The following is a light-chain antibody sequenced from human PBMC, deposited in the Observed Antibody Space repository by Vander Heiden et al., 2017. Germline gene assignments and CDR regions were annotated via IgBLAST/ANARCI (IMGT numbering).Light chain of an antibody. CDR1: QRVSSY. Sequence: EIVLTQSPATLSLSQGERATLSCRASQRVSSYIAWYQQKPGQAPRLLIYDSSDWTTGFPARFSGSGSGTDFALTIRSLEPEDFAVYYCQQRSNGPPGFTFGPGTKVDIK. J-gene: IGKJ3*01. CDR3: QQRSNGPPGFT. V-gene: IGKV3-11*01. CDR2: DSS.